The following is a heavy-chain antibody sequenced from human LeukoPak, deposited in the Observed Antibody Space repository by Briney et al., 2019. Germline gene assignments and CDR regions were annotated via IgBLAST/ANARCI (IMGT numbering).Heavy chain of an antibody. CDR2: INHSGST. CDR3: AREKCITIFGVNWFDP. Sequence: SETLSLTCAVYGGSFSGYYWSWIRQPPGKGLEWIGEINHSGSTNYNPSLKSRVTISVDTSKNQFSLKLSSVTAADTAVYYCAREKCITIFGVNWFDPWGQGTLVTVSS. CDR1: GGSFSGYY. J-gene: IGHJ5*02. V-gene: IGHV4-34*01. D-gene: IGHD3-3*01.